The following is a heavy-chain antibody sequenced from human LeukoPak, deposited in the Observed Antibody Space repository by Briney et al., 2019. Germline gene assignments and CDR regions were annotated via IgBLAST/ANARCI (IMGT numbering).Heavy chain of an antibody. J-gene: IGHJ6*03. CDR1: GFTFSDHY. V-gene: IGHV3-72*01. CDR2: TRNKANSYTT. D-gene: IGHD2-15*01. CDR3: ARSRDYSDYYYYYYMDV. Sequence: GGSLRLSCAASGFTFSDHYMDWVRQAPGKGLEWVGRTRNKANSYTTEYAASVKGRFTISRDDSKNSLYLQMNSLKTEDTAVYYCARSRDYSDYYYYYYMDVWGKGTTVTVSS.